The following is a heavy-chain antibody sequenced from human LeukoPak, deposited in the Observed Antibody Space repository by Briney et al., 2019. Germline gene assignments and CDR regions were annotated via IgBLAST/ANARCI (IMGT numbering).Heavy chain of an antibody. CDR2: ISSYSDYI. CDR3: ARPYSSSSPDGFDI. D-gene: IGHD6-13*01. V-gene: IGHV3-21*06. J-gene: IGHJ3*02. Sequence: PGGSLRLSCAASGFTFSSYSMNWVRQAPGKGLEWVSSISSYSDYIYYADSVKGRFTISRDNAENSLYLQMNSLRAEDMAVYFCARPYSSSSPDGFDIWGKGTMVTVSS. CDR1: GFTFSSYS.